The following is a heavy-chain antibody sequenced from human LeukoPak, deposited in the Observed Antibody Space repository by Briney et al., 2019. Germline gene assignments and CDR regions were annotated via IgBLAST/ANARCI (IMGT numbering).Heavy chain of an antibody. CDR2: IYYSGST. D-gene: IGHD4-17*01. V-gene: IGHV4-39*07. J-gene: IGHJ4*02. Sequence: SETLSLTCTVSGGSISSSSYYWGWIRQPPGKGLEWIGSIYYSGSTYYNPSLKSRVTISIDTSKNQFSLKLGSLTAADTAVYYCARGYGDFRVEGRYFHSWGQGTLVTVSS. CDR3: ARGYGDFRVEGRYFHS. CDR1: GGSISSSSYY.